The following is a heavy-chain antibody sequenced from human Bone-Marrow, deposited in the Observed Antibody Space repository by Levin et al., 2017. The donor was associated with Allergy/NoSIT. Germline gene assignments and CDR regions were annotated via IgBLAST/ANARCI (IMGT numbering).Heavy chain of an antibody. D-gene: IGHD6-19*01. CDR2: MNPDSGNT. CDR1: GYNFDNFD. J-gene: IGHJ4*02. Sequence: ASVKVSCKASGYNFDNFDINWVRQTARQGLEWMGWMNPDSGNTGYAQKFQGRVTMTREISSSTAYMELTSLTSDDTGVYFCARGGSGWPPMDFWGQGSQVTVSS. CDR3: ARGGSGWPPMDF. V-gene: IGHV1-8*02.